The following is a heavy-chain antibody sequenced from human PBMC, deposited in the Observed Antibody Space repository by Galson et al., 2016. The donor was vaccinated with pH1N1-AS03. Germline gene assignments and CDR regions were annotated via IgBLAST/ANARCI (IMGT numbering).Heavy chain of an antibody. V-gene: IGHV3-23*01. J-gene: IGHJ4*02. Sequence: SLRLSCAASGIVFSNAWMNWVRQAPGKGLEWVSAITSRGSTYYADSVKGRFTISRGNSKNTLYLQMNSLRAEDTAVYYCAKDPIQYGDYVWYFDYWGQGTLVTVSS. CDR3: AKDPIQYGDYVWYFDY. CDR2: ITSRGST. CDR1: GIVFSNAW. D-gene: IGHD4-17*01.